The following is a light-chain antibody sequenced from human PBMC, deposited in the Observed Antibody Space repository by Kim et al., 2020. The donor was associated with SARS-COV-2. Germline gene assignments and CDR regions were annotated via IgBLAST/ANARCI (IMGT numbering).Light chain of an antibody. J-gene: IGKJ1*01. CDR3: QTYNTAPWT. V-gene: IGKV1-27*01. CDR2: GAS. Sequence: DIQMTQSPSSLSASVGDRVTLTCRASQPITTYVAWYQQKPGKVPQLLIYGASTLQSGVPSRFRGSGSGTDFTLTISSLKPEDVATYYCQTYNTAPWTSGPGTKVDIK. CDR1: QPITTY.